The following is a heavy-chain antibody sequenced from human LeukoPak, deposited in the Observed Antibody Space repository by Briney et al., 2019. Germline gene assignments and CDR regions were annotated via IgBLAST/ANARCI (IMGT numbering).Heavy chain of an antibody. CDR1: GYTFSYYG. Sequence: ASVKVSCKASGYTFSYYGISWVRQAPGQGLEWMGWINAYNGNTDYVQKFQGRVTMTTDTSTSTAYMELRSLRSDDTAVYYCARGDSSGYQSVYYGMDVWGQGTTVTVSS. CDR3: ARGDSSGYQSVYYGMDV. V-gene: IGHV1-18*01. J-gene: IGHJ6*01. CDR2: INAYNGNT. D-gene: IGHD3-22*01.